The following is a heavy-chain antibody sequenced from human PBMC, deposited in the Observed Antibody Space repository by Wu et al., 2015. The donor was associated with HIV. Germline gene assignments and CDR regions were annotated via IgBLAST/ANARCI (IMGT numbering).Heavy chain of an antibody. CDR1: GGTFIRYA. CDR3: ARSHKYGGNQLDY. CDR2: ITPIFGTT. D-gene: IGHD4-23*01. V-gene: IGHV1-69*05. Sequence: QVQLVQSGAEVKKPGSSVKVSCRASGGTFIRYAISWVRQAPGQGLEWMGGITPIFGTTNYTKRFQGRVTITTDESTSTAYMELSSLRSEDTAVYYCARSHKYGGNQLDYWGQGTLVTVSS. J-gene: IGHJ4*02.